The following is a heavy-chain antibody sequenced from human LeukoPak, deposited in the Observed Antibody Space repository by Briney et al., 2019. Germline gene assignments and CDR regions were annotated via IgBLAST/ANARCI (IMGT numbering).Heavy chain of an antibody. CDR2: ISSRGSSI. J-gene: IGHJ4*02. CDR3: GRDKALNC. Sequence: GGSLRLSGAGSGFNFSTYEMNWVGQAPGKGREGRLYISSRGSSIYYADSVKGRFTMSRDNATNSLFLQRKSLRAEDTAVYFCGRDKALNCWGQGTPVTVSS. V-gene: IGHV3-48*03. CDR1: GFNFSTYE.